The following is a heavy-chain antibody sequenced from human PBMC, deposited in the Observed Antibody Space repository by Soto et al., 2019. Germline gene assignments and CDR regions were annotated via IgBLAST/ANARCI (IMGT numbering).Heavy chain of an antibody. CDR3: AKGMAILHNYYAMDV. CDR2: ISGSAGSI. CDR1: GFKFDSDW. D-gene: IGHD3-3*01. Sequence: GGSLRLSCAASGFKFDSDWMALVRQAPGNGVEWVSSISGSAGSIYYADSVKGRFTVSRDNSKDTLYLEMNTLRAEDTAVYYCAKGMAILHNYYAMDVWGQGNTVTVS. J-gene: IGHJ6*02. V-gene: IGHV3-23*01.